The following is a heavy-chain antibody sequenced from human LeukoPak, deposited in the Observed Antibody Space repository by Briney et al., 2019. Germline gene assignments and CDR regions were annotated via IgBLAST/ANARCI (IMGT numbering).Heavy chain of an antibody. V-gene: IGHV3-7*03. CDR1: GFTFRNYW. J-gene: IGHJ4*02. D-gene: IGHD6-19*01. Sequence: TGGPLRLSCAASGFTFRNYWMSWVRQAPGKGLEWVANIKQDGSEKYYVDSVKGRFTISKDNAKNSLYLQMNSLRAEDTAIYYCAKRSAESSGYFDSWGQGTLVTVSS. CDR2: IKQDGSEK. CDR3: AKRSAESSGYFDS.